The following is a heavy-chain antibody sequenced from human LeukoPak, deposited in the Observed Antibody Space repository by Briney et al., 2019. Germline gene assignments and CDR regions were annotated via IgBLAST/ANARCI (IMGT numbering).Heavy chain of an antibody. Sequence: PGGSLRLSCAASGSTFSSYSMNWVRQAPGKGLEWVSSISSSSSYIYYADSVKGRFTISRDNAKNSLYLQMNSLRAEDTAVYYCARENYYDSSGYSQHDAFDIWGQGTMVTVSS. J-gene: IGHJ3*02. CDR2: ISSSSSYI. V-gene: IGHV3-21*01. CDR3: ARENYYDSSGYSQHDAFDI. D-gene: IGHD3-22*01. CDR1: GSTFSSYS.